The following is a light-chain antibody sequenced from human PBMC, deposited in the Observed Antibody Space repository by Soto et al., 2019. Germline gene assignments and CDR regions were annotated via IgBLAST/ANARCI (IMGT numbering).Light chain of an antibody. V-gene: IGKV1-5*01. CDR1: QSISSW. CDR3: QQYNSYSPLWT. Sequence: DIQMTQSPSTLSASVGDRVTITCRAIQSISSWLAWYQQKPGKAPKLLIYDASSLESGVPSRFSGSGSGTEFTLTISSLQPDDFATYYCQQYNSYSPLWTFGQGTKVDI. J-gene: IGKJ1*01. CDR2: DAS.